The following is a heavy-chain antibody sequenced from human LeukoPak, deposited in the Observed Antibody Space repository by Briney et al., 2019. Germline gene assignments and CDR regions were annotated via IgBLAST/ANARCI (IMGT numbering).Heavy chain of an antibody. J-gene: IGHJ4*02. D-gene: IGHD2-21*01. CDR2: IKPKTDGETT. V-gene: IGHV3-15*07. Sequence: GGSLRLSCAASGFTFSSYAMHWVRQAPGKGLEWVGRIKPKTDGETTEYAAPVKDRFSISRDDSKSTMYLQMNSLKTEDTAVYYCITPLPYSAQGGQGTLVTVSS. CDR3: ITPLPYSAQ. CDR1: GFTFSSYA.